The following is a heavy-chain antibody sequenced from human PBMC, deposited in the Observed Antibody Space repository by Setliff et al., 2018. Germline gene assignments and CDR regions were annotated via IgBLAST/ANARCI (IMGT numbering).Heavy chain of an antibody. J-gene: IGHJ5*01. Sequence: GWVRQAPGKGLEWVSVIYNIGETRYADSVKGRFTISRDKSKNTLYLHLSSLRVEDTATYYCARDRGGTNPWFDFWGQGTQVTVSS. CDR3: ARDRGGTNPWFDF. CDR2: IYNIGET. D-gene: IGHD3-10*01. V-gene: IGHV3-53*01.